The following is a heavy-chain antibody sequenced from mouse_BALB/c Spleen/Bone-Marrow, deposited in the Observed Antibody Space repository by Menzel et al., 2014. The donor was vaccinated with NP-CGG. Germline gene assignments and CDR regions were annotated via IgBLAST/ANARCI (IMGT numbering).Heavy chain of an antibody. Sequence: QVQLKESGAELVKPGASVRLSCKASGYTFTSYYMYWVKQRPGQGLEWIGEINPSNGGTNFNEKFKSKATLTVDKSSSTAYMQLSSLTSEDSAVYYCTRSTMITYFDYWGQGTTHTVSS. CDR3: TRSTMITYFDY. CDR1: GYTFTSYY. J-gene: IGHJ2*01. D-gene: IGHD2-4*01. V-gene: IGHV1S81*02. CDR2: INPSNGGT.